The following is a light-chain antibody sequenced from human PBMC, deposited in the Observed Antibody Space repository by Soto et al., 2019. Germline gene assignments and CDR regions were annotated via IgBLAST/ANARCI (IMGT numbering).Light chain of an antibody. Sequence: EIVMTQSPATLSVSPGDSATLSCRASQSVVSNLAWYKQKPGQAPRLLIYGASTRATGIPARFSGSGSGTEFTLTISSLQSEDFATYYCQQSYSTPPTFGQGTKVEIK. V-gene: IGKV3-15*01. CDR2: GAS. CDR1: QSVVSN. CDR3: QQSYSTPPT. J-gene: IGKJ1*01.